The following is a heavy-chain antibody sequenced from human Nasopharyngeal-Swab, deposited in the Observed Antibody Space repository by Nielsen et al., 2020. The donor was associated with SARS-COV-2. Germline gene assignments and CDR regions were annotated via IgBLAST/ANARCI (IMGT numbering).Heavy chain of an antibody. CDR2: IRSKGNNYAT. CDR3: TTVLILGTTQEDY. V-gene: IGHV3-73*01. CDR1: GFTFSDSA. D-gene: IGHD1-7*01. Sequence: GGSLRLSCAASGFTFSDSAIHWVRQASGKGLEWVGRIRSKGNNYATAYAASVKGRFIIFRDDPTNTAYLQMNSLKTEDTAVYYCTTVLILGTTQEDYWGQGTLLTVSS. J-gene: IGHJ4*02.